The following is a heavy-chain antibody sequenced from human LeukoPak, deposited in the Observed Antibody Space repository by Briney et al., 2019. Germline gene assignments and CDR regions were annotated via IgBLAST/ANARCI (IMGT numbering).Heavy chain of an antibody. CDR1: GYTFTSYG. J-gene: IGHJ3*02. V-gene: IGHV1-18*01. D-gene: IGHD3-10*01. CDR3: ARDPASHYGNDAFDI. Sequence: ASVKVSCKASGYTFTSYGISWVRQAPGQGLEWMRWISAYNGNTNYAQKLQGRVTMTTDTSTSTAYMELRSLRSDDTAVYYCARDPASHYGNDAFDIWGQGTMVTVSS. CDR2: ISAYNGNT.